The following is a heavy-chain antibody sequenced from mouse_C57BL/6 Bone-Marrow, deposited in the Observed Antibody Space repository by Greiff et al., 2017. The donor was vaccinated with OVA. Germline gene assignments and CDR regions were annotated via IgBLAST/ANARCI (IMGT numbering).Heavy chain of an antibody. V-gene: IGHV1-55*01. J-gene: IGHJ4*01. CDR2: IYPGSGST. CDR1: GYTFTSYW. D-gene: IGHD2-4*01. CDR3: ARDGDYHYYAMDY. Sequence: QVQLKQSGAELVKPGASVKMSCKASGYTFTSYWITWVKQRPGQGLEWIGDIYPGSGSTNYNEKFKSKATLTVDTSSSTAYMQLSSLTSEDSAVYYCARDGDYHYYAMDYWGQGTSVTVSS.